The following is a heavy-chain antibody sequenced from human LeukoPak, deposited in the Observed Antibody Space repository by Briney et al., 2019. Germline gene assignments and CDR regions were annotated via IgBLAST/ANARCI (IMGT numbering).Heavy chain of an antibody. D-gene: IGHD2-2*01. CDR2: ITTTGNT. CDR3: ASRRYCTSTTCPYYFDY. CDR1: GFTFSSYA. J-gene: IGHJ4*02. Sequence: AGGSLRLSCAASGFTFSSYAMSWVRQAPGRGLEWVSGITTTGNTYYADSVKGRFTISRDNSKNTLYLQMNSLRAEDTAVYYCASRRYCTSTTCPYYFDYWGQGILVTVSS. V-gene: IGHV3-23*01.